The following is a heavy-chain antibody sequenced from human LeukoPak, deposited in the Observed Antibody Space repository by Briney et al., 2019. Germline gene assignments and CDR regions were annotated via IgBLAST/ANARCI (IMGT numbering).Heavy chain of an antibody. Sequence: GGSLRLSCAGSGFMFSNYWMTWVRQAPGKGLEWVANIKQDGSEKYYVDSVKGRFTISRDNAKNSLHLQMNSLRAEDTAVYYCAREGDTYYYVAYWGQGTLVTVSS. CDR3: AREGDTYYYVAY. V-gene: IGHV3-7*01. D-gene: IGHD2-21*02. CDR1: GFMFSNYW. CDR2: IKQDGSEK. J-gene: IGHJ4*02.